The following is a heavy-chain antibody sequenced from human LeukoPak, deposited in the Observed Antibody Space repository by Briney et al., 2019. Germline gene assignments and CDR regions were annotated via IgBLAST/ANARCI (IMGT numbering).Heavy chain of an antibody. D-gene: IGHD4-11*01. Sequence: PGGSLRLSCAASRFIFRYYDMAWVRQAPGKRLEWVSYITTSGGNTYYADSVKGRFTISRDNSKNTLYLQLYTPRAEDTALYYCARGHSILDYWGKGTLVTVSS. J-gene: IGHJ4*02. CDR2: ITTSGGNT. CDR1: RFIFRYYD. V-gene: IGHV3-23*01. CDR3: ARGHSILDY.